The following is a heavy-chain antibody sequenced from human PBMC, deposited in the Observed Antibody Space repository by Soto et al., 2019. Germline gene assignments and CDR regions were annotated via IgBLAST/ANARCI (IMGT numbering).Heavy chain of an antibody. D-gene: IGHD2-21*01. CDR1: GGSFSSGSYY. CDR2: IYYSGST. V-gene: IGHV4-61*01. J-gene: IGHJ4*02. Sequence: SETLSLTCTVSGGSFSSGSYYWSWSRQRPGKGLEWIGYIYYSGSTNYNPSLKSRVTISVDTSKNQFSLKLSSVTAAETAVYYCARVAGIYFDYWGQGTLVTVSS. CDR3: ARVAGIYFDY.